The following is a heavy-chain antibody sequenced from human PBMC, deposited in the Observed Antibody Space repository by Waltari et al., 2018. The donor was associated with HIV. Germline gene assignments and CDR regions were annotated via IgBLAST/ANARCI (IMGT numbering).Heavy chain of an antibody. Sequence: QVHLQESGQGLVKPSGTLSLTCPASGGSIGSSNWWSWVRQPPGKGLEWIGQIYQSGSTNYNPSLKSRVTISVDKSKNQFSLNLSSVTAADTAVYYCARGDGSANGFDYWGQGTLVTVSS. D-gene: IGHD2-15*01. CDR3: ARGDGSANGFDY. V-gene: IGHV4-4*02. J-gene: IGHJ4*02. CDR2: IYQSGST. CDR1: GGSIGSSNW.